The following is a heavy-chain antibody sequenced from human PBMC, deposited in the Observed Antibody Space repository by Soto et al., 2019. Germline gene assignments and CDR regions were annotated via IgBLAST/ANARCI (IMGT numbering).Heavy chain of an antibody. CDR1: GFTFSNYG. D-gene: IGHD3-10*01. V-gene: IGHV3-33*01. Sequence: QVQLVESGGGVVQPGRSLRLSCAASGFTFSNYGMHWVRQAPGKGLEWVAVIWYDGNNEYYADSVKGRFTISRDNSQNTLYLQMNSVRADDTAVYYCASALETGDYWGQGTLVTVSP. CDR3: ASALETGDY. J-gene: IGHJ4*02. CDR2: IWYDGNNE.